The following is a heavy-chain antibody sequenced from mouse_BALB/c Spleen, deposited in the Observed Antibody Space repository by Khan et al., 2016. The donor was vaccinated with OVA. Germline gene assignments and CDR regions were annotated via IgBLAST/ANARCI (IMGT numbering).Heavy chain of an antibody. CDR2: INPSNGYT. V-gene: IGHV1-4*01. CDR1: GYTSTSYT. CDR3: VRDGAYHRNDGWFAY. J-gene: IGHJ3*01. D-gene: IGHD2-14*01. Sequence: QVQLQQSGAELARPGASVKMSCKASGYTSTSYTIHWIKKRPGQGLEWIGYINPSNGYTNYNQKFKDKATLTTDKSSTPAYLQLSSLTSDDSAVYNCVRDGAYHRNDGWFAYWGQGTLVTVSA.